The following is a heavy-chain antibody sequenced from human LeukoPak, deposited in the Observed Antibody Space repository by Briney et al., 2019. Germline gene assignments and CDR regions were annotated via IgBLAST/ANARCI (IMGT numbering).Heavy chain of an antibody. Sequence: PSETLSLTCSVSGGSISSYYWSWIRQPPGKGLEWIGYIYYSGSTNYNPSLKSRVTISVDTSKNQFSLKLSSVAAADTAVYYCARRGIIAAAGGFDPWGQGTLVTVSS. D-gene: IGHD6-13*01. J-gene: IGHJ5*02. CDR2: IYYSGST. CDR3: ARRGIIAAAGGFDP. V-gene: IGHV4-59*12. CDR1: GGSISSYY.